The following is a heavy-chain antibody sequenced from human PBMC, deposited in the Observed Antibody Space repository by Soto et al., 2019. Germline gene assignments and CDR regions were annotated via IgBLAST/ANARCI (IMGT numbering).Heavy chain of an antibody. Sequence: QAQLEQSGPEVKKPGASVNVSCKASGYTFSSYSISWVRQAPVQGLEWMGWISAYNGNTNYAQKLKGRVTMTRDTYTKTVNMELRSLTSDDTAVYYCARAVYGGNSGSWYSDLWGRGTLVTVSS. V-gene: IGHV1-18*01. D-gene: IGHD4-17*01. J-gene: IGHJ2*01. CDR1: GYTFSSYS. CDR3: ARAVYGGNSGSWYSDL. CDR2: ISAYNGNT.